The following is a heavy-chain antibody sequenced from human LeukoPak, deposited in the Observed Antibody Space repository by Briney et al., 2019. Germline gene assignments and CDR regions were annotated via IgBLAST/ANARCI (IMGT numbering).Heavy chain of an antibody. Sequence: GASVKVSCKASGYTFTSYDINWVRQATGQGLEWMGWMNPNSGNTGYAQKFQGRVTITRNTSISTAYTELSSLRSEDTAVYYCARGVTGYYNWFDPWGQGTLVTVSS. V-gene: IGHV1-8*03. CDR2: MNPNSGNT. CDR3: ARGVTGYYNWFDP. J-gene: IGHJ5*02. D-gene: IGHD1-14*01. CDR1: GYTFTSYD.